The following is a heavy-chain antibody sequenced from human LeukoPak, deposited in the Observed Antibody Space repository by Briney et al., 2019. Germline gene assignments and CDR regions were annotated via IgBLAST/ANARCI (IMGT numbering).Heavy chain of an antibody. CDR3: ARGGVGARLPFDY. CDR2: ISAYNGNT. CDR1: GYTFTSYG. V-gene: IGHV1-18*01. D-gene: IGHD1-26*01. J-gene: IGHJ4*02. Sequence: ASVKVSCKASGYTFTSYGIGWVRQAPGQGLEWMGWISAYNGNTNYAQKFQGWVTMTRDTSISTAYMELSRLRSDDTAVYYCARGGVGARLPFDYWGQGTLVTVSS.